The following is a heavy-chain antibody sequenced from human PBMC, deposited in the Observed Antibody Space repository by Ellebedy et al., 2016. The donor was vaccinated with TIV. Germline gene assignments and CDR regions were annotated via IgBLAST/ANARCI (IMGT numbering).Heavy chain of an antibody. CDR2: IYHTGTT. CDR1: GGSISSSGYY. D-gene: IGHD3-10*01. CDR3: SRDQVVRGGYHGMDV. J-gene: IGHJ6*02. V-gene: IGHV4-31*03. Sequence: SETLSLTXTVSGGSISSSGYYWSWIRQHPGKGLEWIGYIYHTGTTHYNPSLKSRVSISVDTSKNQVSLNLRSVTVADTAVYYCSRDQVVRGGYHGMDVWGQGTTVTVSS.